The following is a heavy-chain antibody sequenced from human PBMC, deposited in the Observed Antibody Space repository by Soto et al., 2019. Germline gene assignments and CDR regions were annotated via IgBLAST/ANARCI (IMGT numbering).Heavy chain of an antibody. CDR2: IASDGKDK. D-gene: IGHD6-13*01. J-gene: IGHJ4*02. CDR3: AKDGTIGAADYFFDF. V-gene: IGHV3-30*18. Sequence: GGSLILSCAASGFTFSNYAIHWVRQAPGKGLEWVAVIASDGKDKRYVDSAKGRFTISRDNSKNTVYLQMDSLRGEDTAVYYCAKDGTIGAADYFFDFWGQGSLVTVSS. CDR1: GFTFSNYA.